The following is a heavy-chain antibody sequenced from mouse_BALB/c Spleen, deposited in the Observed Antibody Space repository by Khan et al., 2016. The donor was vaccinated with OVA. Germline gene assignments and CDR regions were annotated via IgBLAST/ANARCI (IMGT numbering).Heavy chain of an antibody. Sequence: QVQLQQSGAELVRPGTSVKLSCKTSGYIFTSYWIHWVKQRSGQGLEWIARIYPGTDNTYYNENFKDKATLTADKSSSTVNLQLSSLKSEDAAVFFCAREEALYYCDYWGQGTTLTGSS. CDR1: GYIFTSYW. CDR2: IYPGTDNT. CDR3: AREEALYYCDY. D-gene: IGHD3-2*02. J-gene: IGHJ2*01. V-gene: IGHV1S132*01.